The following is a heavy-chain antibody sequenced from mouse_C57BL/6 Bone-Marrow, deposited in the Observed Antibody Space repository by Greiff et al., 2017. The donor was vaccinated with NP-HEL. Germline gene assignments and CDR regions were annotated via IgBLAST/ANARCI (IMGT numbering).Heavy chain of an antibody. D-gene: IGHD1-1*01. J-gene: IGHJ1*03. Sequence: VQLQQSVAELVRPGASVKLSCTASGFNIKNTYMHWVKQRPEQGLEWIGRIDPANGNTKYAPKFQGKATITADTSSNTAYLQLSSLTSEDTAIYYCARNTNYYYGSSYRYFDVWGTGTTVTVSS. V-gene: IGHV14-3*01. CDR2: IDPANGNT. CDR3: ARNTNYYYGSSYRYFDV. CDR1: GFNIKNTY.